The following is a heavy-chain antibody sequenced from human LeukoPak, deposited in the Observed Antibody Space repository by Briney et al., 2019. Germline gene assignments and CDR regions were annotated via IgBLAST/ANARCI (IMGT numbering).Heavy chain of an antibody. CDR1: GFTFSSYW. D-gene: IGHD3-10*01. Sequence: PGGSLRLSCAASGFTFSSYWMHWVRQAPGKGLVWVSRINSDGSSTSYADSVKGRFTISRDNAKNTLYLQMNSLRAEDTAVYYCARDSLLWFGGLLQDYYYYMDVWGKGTTVTVSS. J-gene: IGHJ6*03. V-gene: IGHV3-74*01. CDR2: INSDGSST. CDR3: ARDSLLWFGGLLQDYYYYMDV.